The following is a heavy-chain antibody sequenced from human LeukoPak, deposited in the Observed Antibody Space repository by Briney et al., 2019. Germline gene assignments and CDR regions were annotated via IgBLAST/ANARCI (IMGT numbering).Heavy chain of an antibody. Sequence: SETLSLTCTVSGGSISSHYWSWIRQPPGKGLEWIAYIYHTGSTNYNPSLKSRVTISVDTSKNQFSLKLSSVTAADTAVYYCARSWYNGNYHGAFNMWDEGTMVTVTS. CDR1: GGSISSHY. CDR3: ARSWYNGNYHGAFNM. V-gene: IGHV4-59*11. J-gene: IGHJ3*02. D-gene: IGHD1-26*01. CDR2: IYHTGST.